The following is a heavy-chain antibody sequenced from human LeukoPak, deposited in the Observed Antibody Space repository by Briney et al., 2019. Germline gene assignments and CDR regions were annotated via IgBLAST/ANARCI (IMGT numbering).Heavy chain of an antibody. CDR2: ISGSGGST. CDR3: AKAPTPAHYYDSSGPTDR. J-gene: IGHJ5*02. Sequence: GGSLRLSCAASGFTFSSYAMSWVRQAPGKGLEWVSAISGSGGSTYYADSVKGRFTISRDNSKNTLYLQMNSLRAEDTAVYYCAKAPTPAHYYDSSGPTDRGGRGTLVTVSS. D-gene: IGHD3-22*01. CDR1: GFTFSSYA. V-gene: IGHV3-23*01.